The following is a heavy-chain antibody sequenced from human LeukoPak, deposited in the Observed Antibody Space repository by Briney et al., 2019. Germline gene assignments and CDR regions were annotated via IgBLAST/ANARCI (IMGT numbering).Heavy chain of an antibody. CDR3: ATVYYDSSGYAFDI. CDR2: IYHSGST. J-gene: IGHJ3*02. D-gene: IGHD3-22*01. Sequence: SETLSLTCAVSGYSISSGYYWGWIRQPPGKGLEWIGSIYHSGSTYYNPSLKSRVTISVDTSKNQFSLKLSSVTAADTAVYYCATVYYDSSGYAFDIWGQGTMVTVPS. V-gene: IGHV4-38-2*01. CDR1: GYSISSGYY.